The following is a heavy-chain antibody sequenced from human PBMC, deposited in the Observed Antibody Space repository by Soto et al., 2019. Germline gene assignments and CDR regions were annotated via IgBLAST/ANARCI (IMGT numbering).Heavy chain of an antibody. CDR1: GFTFSTYG. V-gene: IGHV3-30*18. D-gene: IGHD1-26*01. J-gene: IGHJ3*02. Sequence: PGGSLRVSCAASGFTFSTYGMHWVRQTPGEGLEGVAVIAYDGSNRYHADSVKGRFTISRDNPKHTLYLQMNSLSAEDTAVYFCANDLKGGSYDLIASHXWGQGTMVTVS. CDR2: IAYDGSNR. CDR3: ANDLKGGSYDLIASHX.